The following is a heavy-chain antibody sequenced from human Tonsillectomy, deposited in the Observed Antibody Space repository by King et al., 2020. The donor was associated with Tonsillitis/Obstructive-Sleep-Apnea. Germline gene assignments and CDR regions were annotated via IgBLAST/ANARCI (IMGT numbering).Heavy chain of an antibody. J-gene: IGHJ5*02. V-gene: IGHV1-46*01. CDR2: INPSGGST. Sequence: QLVQSGAEVKKPGASVKVSCKASGYTFTSYYMHWVRQAPGQGLEWMGIINPSGGSTSSAQKFQGRVTMTRDTSTSTVYMELSSLRSEDTAVYYCATMGIAARGWFDPWGQGTLVTVSS. CDR1: GYTFTSYY. D-gene: IGHD6-6*01. CDR3: ATMGIAARGWFDP.